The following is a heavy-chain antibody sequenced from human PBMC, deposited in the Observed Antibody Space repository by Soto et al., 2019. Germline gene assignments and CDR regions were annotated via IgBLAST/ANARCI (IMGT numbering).Heavy chain of an antibody. CDR2: IYFIGST. J-gene: IGHJ5*02. Sequence: SETLSLTCTVSGVSISSYYWSWIRQPPGKGLEWIGYIYFIGSTNYNPSLKSRVTISVDTSKNQFSLKLSSVTAADTAVYYCARGTLLLWFGELSRHYNWFDPWGQGTLVTVSS. CDR3: ARGTLLLWFGELSRHYNWFDP. CDR1: GVSISSYY. D-gene: IGHD3-10*01. V-gene: IGHV4-59*12.